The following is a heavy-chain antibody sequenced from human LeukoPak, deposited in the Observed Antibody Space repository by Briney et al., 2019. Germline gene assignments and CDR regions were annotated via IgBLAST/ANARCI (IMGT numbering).Heavy chain of an antibody. D-gene: IGHD3-10*01. V-gene: IGHV1-69*13. Sequence: SVKVSRKASGVTFSSYGISWVRQAPGQGLEWMGGIIPIFGIPKYAQRFQGRVTLTSDESTSTVYMELSSLRSEDTAVYYCARTYYYGSGTYSYSYYYMDVWGQGTTVTVSS. CDR1: GVTFSSYG. CDR2: IIPIFGIP. CDR3: ARTYYYGSGTYSYSYYYMDV. J-gene: IGHJ6*03.